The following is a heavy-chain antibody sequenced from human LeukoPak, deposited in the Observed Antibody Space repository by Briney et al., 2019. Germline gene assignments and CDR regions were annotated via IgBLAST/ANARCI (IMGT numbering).Heavy chain of an antibody. V-gene: IGHV4-4*07. D-gene: IGHD6-6*01. CDR2: IYTSGST. CDR1: GGSIRGYY. J-gene: IGHJ3*02. Sequence: SETLSLSCTVSGGSIRGYYWSWVRQPAGKGLEWVGRIYTSGSTNYKPSLKSRVTMSVDTSKNQFSLKLSCVTAADTAVYYCARAPSIAAIRHAFDIWGQGTMVTVSS. CDR3: ARAPSIAAIRHAFDI.